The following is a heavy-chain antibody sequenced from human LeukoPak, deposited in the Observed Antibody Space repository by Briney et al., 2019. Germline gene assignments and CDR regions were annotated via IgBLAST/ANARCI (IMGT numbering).Heavy chain of an antibody. CDR3: ATGKRCEVLLGY. Sequence: PPGTLCLSCSVSGASINSGGYYWSCIRQHPGKDLEWIGYIYDTGSTYYNPSLESRVTISLDTSKNQLYLEMSSAAAADTAVYYCATGKRCEVLLGYWGRGTLVTVSS. D-gene: IGHD1-26*01. CDR2: IYDTGST. J-gene: IGHJ4*02. CDR1: GASINSGGYY. V-gene: IGHV4-31*03.